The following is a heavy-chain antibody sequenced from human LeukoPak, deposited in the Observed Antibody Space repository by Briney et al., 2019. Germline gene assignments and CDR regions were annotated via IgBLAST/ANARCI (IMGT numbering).Heavy chain of an antibody. CDR3: ARGSYDVLTGYSTLGEY. D-gene: IGHD3-9*01. V-gene: IGHV4-39*01. Sequence: SETLSLTCSVSGGSIGGSSYYWGWIRQPPGKGLEWIGSIYYSGSTYYSASLKSRITISMDTSKNQFSLTLSSVTAADTAVYYCARGSYDVLTGYSTLGEYWGQGTLVTVSS. CDR1: GGSIGGSSYY. J-gene: IGHJ4*02. CDR2: IYYSGST.